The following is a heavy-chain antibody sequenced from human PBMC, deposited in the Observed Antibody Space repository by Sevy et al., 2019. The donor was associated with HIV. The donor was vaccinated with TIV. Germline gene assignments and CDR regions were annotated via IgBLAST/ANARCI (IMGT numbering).Heavy chain of an antibody. D-gene: IGHD3-22*01. CDR1: GFTFTSYA. CDR3: AGGRYDSSGSFDAFDI. Sequence: GGSLRLSCKPSGFTFTSYAMSWVRQAPGKGLECVSTIYGSGGATYYADSVKGRFTISRDNSKNTLYLQMNSLRIEDTAVYYCAGGRYDSSGSFDAFDIWGQGTMVTVSS. J-gene: IGHJ3*02. V-gene: IGHV3-23*01. CDR2: IYGSGGAT.